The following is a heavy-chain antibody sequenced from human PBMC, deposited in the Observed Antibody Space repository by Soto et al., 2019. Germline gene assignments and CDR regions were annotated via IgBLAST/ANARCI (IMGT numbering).Heavy chain of an antibody. Sequence: PSETLSLTCTVSGGSISSSSYYWGWIRQPPGKGLEWIGYIYYSGRTYYNPSLKSRGTISIDTSKNHSSLKLKSVTEADTAVYYCAAGSPYHHDSGSYYSLLNYWGQGTLVTVSS. CDR1: GGSISSSSYY. J-gene: IGHJ4*02. D-gene: IGHD3-10*01. CDR2: IYYSGRT. V-gene: IGHV4-39*07. CDR3: AAGSPYHHDSGSYYSLLNY.